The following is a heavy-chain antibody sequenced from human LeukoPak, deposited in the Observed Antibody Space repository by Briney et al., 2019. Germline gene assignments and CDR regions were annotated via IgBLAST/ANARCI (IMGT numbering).Heavy chain of an antibody. Sequence: SETLSLTCTVSGGSISSSSYHWGWIRQPPGKGLEWIGSMYYSGSTYYNPSLKSRVTISVDTSKNQFSLKLSSVTAADTAVYYCATSSGSYYYWGQGTLVTVSS. D-gene: IGHD1-26*01. CDR1: GGSISSSSYH. V-gene: IGHV4-39*01. J-gene: IGHJ4*02. CDR3: ATSSGSYYY. CDR2: MYYSGST.